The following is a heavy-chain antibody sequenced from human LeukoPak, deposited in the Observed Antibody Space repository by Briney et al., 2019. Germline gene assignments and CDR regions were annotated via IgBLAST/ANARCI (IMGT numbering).Heavy chain of an antibody. V-gene: IGHV3-23*01. CDR2: ISGSGGST. CDR1: GFTFSSYA. Sequence: PGRSLRLSCAASGFTFSSYAMSWVRQAPGKGLEWVSAISGSGGSTYYADSVKGRFTISRDNSKNTLYLQMNSLRAEDTAVYYCATGRARDTAMAYFDYWGQGTLVTVSS. J-gene: IGHJ4*02. D-gene: IGHD5-18*01. CDR3: ATGRARDTAMAYFDY.